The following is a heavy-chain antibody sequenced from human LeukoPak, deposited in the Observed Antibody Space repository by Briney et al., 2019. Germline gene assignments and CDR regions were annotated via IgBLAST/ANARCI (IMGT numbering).Heavy chain of an antibody. V-gene: IGHV3-48*01. CDR1: GFTFSSYS. J-gene: IGHJ5*02. Sequence: QSGGSLRLSCAASGFTFSSYSMNWVRQAPGKGLEWVSYISSSSSTIYYADSVKGRFTISRDNAKNSLYLQMSSLRAEDTAVYYCARDQGGYSYGYDLWGQGTLVTVSS. D-gene: IGHD5-18*01. CDR3: ARDQGGYSYGYDL. CDR2: ISSSSSTI.